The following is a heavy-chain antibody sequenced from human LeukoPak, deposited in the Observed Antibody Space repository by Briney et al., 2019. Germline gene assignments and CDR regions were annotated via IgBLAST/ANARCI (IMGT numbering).Heavy chain of an antibody. D-gene: IGHD4-23*01. CDR1: GGTFSSYA. Sequence: SVKVSCKASGGTFSSYAIGWVRQAPGQGLEWMGGIIPIFGTANYAQKFQGRVTITADESTSTAYMELSSLRSEDTAVYYCAREVDDYGGNSFDYWGQGTLVTVSS. V-gene: IGHV1-69*13. CDR2: IIPIFGTA. J-gene: IGHJ4*02. CDR3: AREVDDYGGNSFDY.